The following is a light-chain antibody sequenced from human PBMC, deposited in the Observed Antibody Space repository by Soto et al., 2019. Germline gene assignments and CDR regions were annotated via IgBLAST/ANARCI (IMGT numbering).Light chain of an antibody. CDR3: QRQGT. Sequence: EIVFTQSPATLSVSPGERATLSCRASQSVSSYLAWYQQKPGQAPRLLIYDASNRATGIPARFSGSGSGTDFTLTISSLEPEDFAVYYCQRQGTFGPGTKVDIK. CDR1: QSVSSY. V-gene: IGKV3-11*01. CDR2: DAS. J-gene: IGKJ3*01.